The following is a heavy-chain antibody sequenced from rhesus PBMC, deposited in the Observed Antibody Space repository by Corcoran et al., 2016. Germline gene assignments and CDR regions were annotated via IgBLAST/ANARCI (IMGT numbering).Heavy chain of an antibody. CDR2: ISSASSYI. Sequence: EVQLVETGGGLVQPGGSLKLSCAASGFTFSSYGMSWVRQAPGKGLEWVSSISSASSYISYADSVKGRFTISRDNAKNSLSLQMNSLKTEDTAVYYCTPGIQYEGDAFDFWGQGLRVTVSS. CDR3: TPGIQYEGDAFDF. J-gene: IGHJ3*01. V-gene: IGHV3S4*01. D-gene: IGHD4-23*01. CDR1: GFTFSSYG.